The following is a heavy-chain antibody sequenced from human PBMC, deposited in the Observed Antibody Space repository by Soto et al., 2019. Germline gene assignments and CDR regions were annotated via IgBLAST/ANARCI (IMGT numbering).Heavy chain of an antibody. Sequence: PSETLSLTCAVSGGSISSGGYSWSWIRQPPGKGLEWIGYIYHSGSTYYNPSLKSRVTISVDRSKNQFSLKLSSVTAADTAVYYCARDHAYGDYDYWGQGTLVTVSS. J-gene: IGHJ4*02. V-gene: IGHV4-30-2*01. D-gene: IGHD3-16*01. CDR3: ARDHAYGDYDY. CDR2: IYHSGST. CDR1: GGSISSGGYS.